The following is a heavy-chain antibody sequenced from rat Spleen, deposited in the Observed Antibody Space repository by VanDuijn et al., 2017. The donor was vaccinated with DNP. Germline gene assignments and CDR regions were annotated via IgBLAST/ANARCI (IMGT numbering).Heavy chain of an antibody. CDR2: ISSGGNT. Sequence: QVQLKESGPGLVQPSQTLSLTCTVSGFSLTSYTVSWVRQPPGKGLEWIAAISSGGNTYYNSALKSRLSISRDTSKSQVFLNMSRVQTEDTATYYCARRTIGNYYNGGPFDYWGQGVMVTVSS. CDR1: GFSLTSYT. D-gene: IGHD1-10*01. J-gene: IGHJ2*01. CDR3: ARRTIGNYYNGGPFDY. V-gene: IGHV2-6*01.